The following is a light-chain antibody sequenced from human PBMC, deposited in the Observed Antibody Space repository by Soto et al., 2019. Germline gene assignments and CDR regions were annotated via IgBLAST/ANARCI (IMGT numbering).Light chain of an antibody. CDR1: QSISSW. Sequence: DIQMTQSPSTLSASVGDRVTITCRASQSISSWLAWYQQKPGKAPKLLIYKASSLESGVPSRFSGSGAGTECTLTISSLQPDDFATYSWQQYNSYPWTFGQGTKVEIK. CDR3: QQYNSYPWT. J-gene: IGKJ1*01. CDR2: KAS. V-gene: IGKV1-5*03.